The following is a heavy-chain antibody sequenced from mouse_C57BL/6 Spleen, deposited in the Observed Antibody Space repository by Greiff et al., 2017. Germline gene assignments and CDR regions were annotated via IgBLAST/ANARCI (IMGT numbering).Heavy chain of an antibody. CDR1: GYSFTGYY. Sequence: EVQLVESGPELVKPGASVKISCKASGYSFTGYYMHWVKQSSEKSLEWIGEINPSTGGTSYNQKFKGKATLTVDKSSSTAYMQLKSLTSEDSAVYYCARGGYGGFDYWGQGTTLTVSS. D-gene: IGHD3-1*01. V-gene: IGHV1-43*01. CDR2: INPSTGGT. CDR3: ARGGYGGFDY. J-gene: IGHJ2*01.